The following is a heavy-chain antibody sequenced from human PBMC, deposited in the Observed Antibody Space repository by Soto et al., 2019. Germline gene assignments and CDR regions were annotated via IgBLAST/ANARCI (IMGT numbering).Heavy chain of an antibody. V-gene: IGHV1-3*01. CDR2: INAGNGNT. CDR1: GYTFTSYA. J-gene: IGHJ5*02. Sequence: ASVKVSCKASGYTFTSYAMHWVRQAPGQRLEWMGWINAGNGNTKYSQKFQGRVTITRDTSASTAYMELSSLRSEDTAVYYCECGFRGAAAHLFPPWGQVPLVPVSS. D-gene: IGHD2-15*01. CDR3: ECGFRGAAAHLFPP.